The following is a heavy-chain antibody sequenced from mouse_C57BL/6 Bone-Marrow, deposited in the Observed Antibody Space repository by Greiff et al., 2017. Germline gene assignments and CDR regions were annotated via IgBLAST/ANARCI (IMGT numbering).Heavy chain of an antibody. CDR2: IYPRSGNT. CDR3: ALKANYGDY. V-gene: IGHV1-81*01. CDR1: GYTFTSYG. Sequence: VQLVESGAELARPGASVKLSCKASGYTFTSYGISWVKQRTGQGLEWIGEIYPRSGNTYYNEKFKGKATLTADKSSSTAYMELRSLTSEDSAVYYCALKANYGDYWGQGTTLTVSS. D-gene: IGHD1-3*01. J-gene: IGHJ2*01.